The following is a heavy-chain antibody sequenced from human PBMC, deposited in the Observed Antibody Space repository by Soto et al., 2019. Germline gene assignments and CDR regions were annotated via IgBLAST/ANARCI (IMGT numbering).Heavy chain of an antibody. D-gene: IGHD6-19*01. CDR2: ISVYNGNT. J-gene: IGHJ6*03. CDR1: GYTFTSYG. CDR3: ARRLAVAGTFGSNYYYYYMDV. V-gene: IGHV1-18*01. Sequence: QVQLVQSGAEVKKPGASVKVSCKASGYTFTSYGISWVRQAPGQGLEWMAWISVYNGNTNYAQNLQGRVTLTTDTSTSTAYMELRSLRSDDTAVYYCARRLAVAGTFGSNYYYYYMDVWGEGTTVTVSS.